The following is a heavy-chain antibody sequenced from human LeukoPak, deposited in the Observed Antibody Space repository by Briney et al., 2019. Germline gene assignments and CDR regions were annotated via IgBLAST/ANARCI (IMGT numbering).Heavy chain of an antibody. CDR3: ARLRYFDWLFRDAFDI. Sequence: GESLKISCKGSGYSFTNYWIGWVRQMPGKGLEWMGIIYPGDSDTRYSPSFQGQVTISADKSISTAYLQWSSLKASDTAMYYCARLRYFDWLFRDAFDIWGQGTMVTVSS. CDR2: IYPGDSDT. V-gene: IGHV5-51*01. D-gene: IGHD3-9*01. J-gene: IGHJ3*02. CDR1: GYSFTNYW.